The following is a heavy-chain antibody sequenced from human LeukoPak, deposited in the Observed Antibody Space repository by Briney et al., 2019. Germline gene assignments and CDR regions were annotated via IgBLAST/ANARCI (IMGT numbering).Heavy chain of an antibody. Sequence: SETLSLTCSVSDGSINSYYWNWIRRPPGKGLEWIGYIYYNGNTNYSPSLKSRVTMSVDTSKNLFSLKVSSVTAADTAVYYCAREVTTVTTSQRVSYWFDPWGQGTLVTVSS. D-gene: IGHD4-11*01. CDR3: AREVTTVTTSQRVSYWFDP. J-gene: IGHJ5*02. CDR2: IYYNGNT. V-gene: IGHV4-59*01. CDR1: DGSINSYY.